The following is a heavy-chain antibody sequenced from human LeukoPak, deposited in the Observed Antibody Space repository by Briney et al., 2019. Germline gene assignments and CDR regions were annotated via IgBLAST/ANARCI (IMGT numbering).Heavy chain of an antibody. CDR3: ARELAPDSSDYYWVLDY. J-gene: IGHJ4*02. V-gene: IGHV3-30*03. CDR1: GFTFSSYG. Sequence: PGRSLRLSCAASGFTFSSYGMHWVRQAPGKGLEWVAVISYDGSNKYYADSVKGRFTISRDNSKNTLYLQMNSLRAEDTAVYYCARELAPDSSDYYWVLDYWGQGTLVTVSS. D-gene: IGHD3-22*01. CDR2: ISYDGSNK.